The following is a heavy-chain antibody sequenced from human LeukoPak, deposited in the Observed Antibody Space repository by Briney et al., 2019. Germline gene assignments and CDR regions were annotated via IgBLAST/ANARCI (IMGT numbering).Heavy chain of an antibody. V-gene: IGHV4-31*03. D-gene: IGHD3-3*01. J-gene: IGHJ4*02. Sequence: PSETLSLTCTVSGGSISSGGYSWSWIRQHPGKGLEWIGYIYYSGSTYYNPSLKSRVTISVDTSKNQFSLKLSPVTAADTAVYYWGGSGWGSEGVFDYWGQGTLVTVSS. CDR1: GGSISSGGYS. CDR2: IYYSGST. CDR3: GGSGWGSEGVFDY.